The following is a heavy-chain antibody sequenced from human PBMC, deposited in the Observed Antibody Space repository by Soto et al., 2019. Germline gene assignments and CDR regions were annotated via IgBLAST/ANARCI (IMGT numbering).Heavy chain of an antibody. V-gene: IGHV3-74*01. CDR2: IDRDGTDT. J-gene: IGHJ3*02. Sequence: EVQLVESGGGLVQPGGSMRLSCAATGFTFRNYWMHWVRQAPGKGLVWVSRIDRDGTDTNYADSVKGRFTISRDNARNTLYLQMNSLRADDTAVYYCAREIIGARINALDIWGQGTMVTVSS. CDR3: AREIIGARINALDI. CDR1: GFTFRNYW. D-gene: IGHD7-27*01.